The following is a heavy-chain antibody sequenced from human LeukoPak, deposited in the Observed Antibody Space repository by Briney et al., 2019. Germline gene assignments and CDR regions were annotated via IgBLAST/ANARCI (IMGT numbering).Heavy chain of an antibody. CDR1: GFTFRSYA. CDR3: ARGYCSGGSCSYPN. J-gene: IGHJ4*02. V-gene: IGHV3-48*03. CDR2: ISSSGSTI. D-gene: IGHD2-15*01. Sequence: GGSLRLSCAASGFTFRSYAIYWVRQAPGKGLEWVSYISSSGSTIYYADSVKGRFTISRDNAKNSLYLQMNSLRAEDTAVYYCARGYCSGGSCSYPNWGQGTLVTVSS.